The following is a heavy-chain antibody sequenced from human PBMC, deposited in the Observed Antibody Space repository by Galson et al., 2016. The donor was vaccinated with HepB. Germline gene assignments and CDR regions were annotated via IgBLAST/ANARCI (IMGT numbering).Heavy chain of an antibody. J-gene: IGHJ4*02. CDR2: IKQDGSEK. CDR3: ARGGGSAMVGGGGHYLDY. D-gene: IGHD3-10*01. CDR1: TFTFSNYW. Sequence: SLRLSCAASTFTFSNYWMTWVRQAPGKGLEWVANIKQDGSEKYYVDSVKGRFTISRDNAKNSLYLQMNSLRAEDTAVYYCARGGGSAMVGGGGHYLDYWGQGTRVTVSS. V-gene: IGHV3-7*01.